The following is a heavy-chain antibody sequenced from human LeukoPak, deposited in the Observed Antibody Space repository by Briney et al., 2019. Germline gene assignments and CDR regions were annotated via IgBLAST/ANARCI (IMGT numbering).Heavy chain of an antibody. CDR3: ARDLSGGSIWFDP. Sequence: PGGSLSLSCAASGFLFRSFAMHWVRQARGKGLEWVALISYDGSDKRYADFVKGRFTISRDNSHNTLFLQMNSLRTEDTAVYYCARDLSGGSIWFDPWGTGNLVTVSS. V-gene: IGHV3-30*04. J-gene: IGHJ5*02. CDR1: GFLFRSFA. CDR2: ISYDGSDK. D-gene: IGHD2-15*01.